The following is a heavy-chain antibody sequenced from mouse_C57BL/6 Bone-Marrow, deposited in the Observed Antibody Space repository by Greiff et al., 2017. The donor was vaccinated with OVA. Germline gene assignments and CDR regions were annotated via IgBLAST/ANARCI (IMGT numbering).Heavy chain of an antibody. CDR2: ISNLAYSI. CDR1: GFTFSDYG. J-gene: IGHJ4*01. D-gene: IGHD2-4*01. V-gene: IGHV5-15*01. CDR3: ARHLITTRAMDY. Sequence: DVQLVESGGGLVQPGGSLKLSCAASGFTFSDYGMAWVRQAPRKGPEWVAFISNLAYSIYYADTVTGRFTISRENAKNTLYLEMSSLRSEDTAMYYCARHLITTRAMDYWGQGTSVTVSS.